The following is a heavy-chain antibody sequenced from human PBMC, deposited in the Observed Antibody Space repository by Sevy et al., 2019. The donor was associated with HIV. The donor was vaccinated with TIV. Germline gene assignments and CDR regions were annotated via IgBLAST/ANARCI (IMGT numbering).Heavy chain of an antibody. D-gene: IGHD3-3*01. J-gene: IGHJ4*02. Sequence: ASVKVSCKASGYIFSGYYFYWVRQAPGQGLELMGWINPESGDTNYARKFQGRFTMTRETSVTTAYMTLSRLKSNDTALYYCARGPLVSYYDFWKRAPDYWGQGTLVTVSS. V-gene: IGHV1-2*02. CDR1: GYIFSGYY. CDR2: INPESGDT. CDR3: ARGPLVSYYDFWKRAPDY.